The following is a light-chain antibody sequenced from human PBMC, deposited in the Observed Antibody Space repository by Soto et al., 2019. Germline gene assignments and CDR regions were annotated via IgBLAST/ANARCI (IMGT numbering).Light chain of an antibody. J-gene: IGLJ2*01. V-gene: IGLV2-14*03. Sequence: QSALTQPASVSGSPGQSITISCTGTSSDVGAYNFVSWYRQHPGKAPNLLIYDVSIRPSGVSDRFSGSRSDNTASLTISGLQAEDEGDYYCSSFTKGSTLVFGGGTKLTVL. CDR1: SSDVGAYNF. CDR3: SSFTKGSTLV. CDR2: DVS.